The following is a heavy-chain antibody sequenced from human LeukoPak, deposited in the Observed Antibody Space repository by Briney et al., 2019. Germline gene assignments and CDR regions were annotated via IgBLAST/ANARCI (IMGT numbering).Heavy chain of an antibody. V-gene: IGHV3-21*01. Sequence: GGSLRLSCAASGFTFSDFIMHWVRQAPGKGLEWVSSIRSSGLYTYYADSVKGRFTISRDNARNSLYLQMNSLRAEDTAVYYCARDPGGNWGYWGQGTLVTVSS. D-gene: IGHD7-27*01. CDR2: IRSSGLYT. CDR3: ARDPGGNWGY. J-gene: IGHJ4*02. CDR1: GFTFSDFI.